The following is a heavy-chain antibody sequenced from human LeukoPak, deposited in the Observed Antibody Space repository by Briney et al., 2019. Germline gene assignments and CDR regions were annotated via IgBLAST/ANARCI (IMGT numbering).Heavy chain of an antibody. CDR2: IIPIFGTA. V-gene: IGHV1-69*06. D-gene: IGHD1-26*01. CDR1: GGTFSNSA. Sequence: ASVKVSCKASGGTFSNSAISWVRQAPGQGLEWMGGIIPIFGTANYAQKFQGRVTITADKSTSTAYMELSSLRSEDTAVYYCARCNSGSPLYYYYMDVWGKGTTVTVSS. CDR3: ARCNSGSPLYYYYMDV. J-gene: IGHJ6*03.